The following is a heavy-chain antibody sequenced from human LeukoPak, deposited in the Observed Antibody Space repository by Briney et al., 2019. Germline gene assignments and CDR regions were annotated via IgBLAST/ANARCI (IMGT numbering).Heavy chain of an antibody. CDR2: ITGRGAST. J-gene: IGHJ2*01. V-gene: IGHV3-23*01. Sequence: GGSLRLSCAASGFTFSSYTMSWVRQAPGKGLEWVSAITGRGASTYYADSVKGRFTISRDNSKNTLYLQMNSLRAEDTAVYCCAKVPPSPGWWYLDLWGRGTLVTVSS. CDR3: AKVPPSPGWWYLDL. CDR1: GFTFSSYT.